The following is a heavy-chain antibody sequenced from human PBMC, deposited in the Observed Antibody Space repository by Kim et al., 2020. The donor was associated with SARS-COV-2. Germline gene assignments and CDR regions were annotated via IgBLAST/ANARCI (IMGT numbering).Heavy chain of an antibody. D-gene: IGHD4-17*01. Sequence: KSRVTMSVDTSKNQFSLKLSSVTAADTAVYYCARESKAVTTKRLTWYFDLWGRGTLVTVSS. J-gene: IGHJ2*01. CDR3: ARESKAVTTKRLTWYFDL. V-gene: IGHV4-4*06.